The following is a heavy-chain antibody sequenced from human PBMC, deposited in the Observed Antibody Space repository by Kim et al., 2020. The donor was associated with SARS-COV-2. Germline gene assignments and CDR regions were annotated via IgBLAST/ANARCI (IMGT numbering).Heavy chain of an antibody. V-gene: IGHV3-72*01. CDR3: ANSGSYRPFDY. CDR2: IRKKVNSYTT. CDR1: GFTFSDHY. D-gene: IGHD1-26*01. Sequence: GGSLRLSCAASGFTFSDHYMDWVRQAPGKGLEWLGRIRKKVNSYTTEYAASVKGRFTISRDDSKNSLYLQMNSLKTEDTAVYYCANSGSYRPFDYWGQGTGVTAPS. J-gene: IGHJ4*02.